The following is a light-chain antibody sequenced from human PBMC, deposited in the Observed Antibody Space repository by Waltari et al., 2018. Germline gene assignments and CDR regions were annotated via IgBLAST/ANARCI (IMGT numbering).Light chain of an antibody. CDR3: QQRTNWPPART. V-gene: IGKV3-11*01. CDR2: DAS. CDR1: ESIANN. Sequence: SNRATESIANNLAWYQQKPGHAPMLLISDASNRATGIPARFSGSGSGTDFTLTISSLGPEDFAVYYCQQRTNWPPARTFGQGTKVEIK. J-gene: IGKJ1*01.